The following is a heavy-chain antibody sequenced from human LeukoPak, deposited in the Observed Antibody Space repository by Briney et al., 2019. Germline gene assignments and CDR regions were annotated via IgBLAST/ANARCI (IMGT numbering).Heavy chain of an antibody. D-gene: IGHD3-22*01. V-gene: IGHV3-11*04. CDR3: ARTPYDSSGYYASDYMDV. CDR1: GFTFSDYY. CDR2: ISSSGSTI. Sequence: GGSLRLSCAASGFTFSDYYMSWIRQAPGKWLEWVSYISSSGSTIYYADSVKGRFTISRDNAKNSLYPQMNSLRAEDTAVYYCARTPYDSSGYYASDYMDVWGKGTTVTVSS. J-gene: IGHJ6*03.